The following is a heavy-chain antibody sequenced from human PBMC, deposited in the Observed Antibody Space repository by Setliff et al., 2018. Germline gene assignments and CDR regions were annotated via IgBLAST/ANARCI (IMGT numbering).Heavy chain of an antibody. D-gene: IGHD3-3*01. J-gene: IGHJ4*02. Sequence: ASVKVSCKASGYTFTGYYMHWVRQAPGQGLEWMGWINPNSGGTNYAQKFQGWVTMTRDTSISTAYMELSRLRFDDTAVYYCARGRDFWSGYLVYWGQGTLVTVSS. CDR3: ARGRDFWSGYLVY. V-gene: IGHV1-2*04. CDR2: INPNSGGT. CDR1: GYTFTGYY.